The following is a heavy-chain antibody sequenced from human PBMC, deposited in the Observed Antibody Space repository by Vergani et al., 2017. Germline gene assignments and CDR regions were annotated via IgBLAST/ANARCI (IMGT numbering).Heavy chain of an antibody. D-gene: IGHD3-10*01. CDR1: GGSISGTNW. Sequence: QVQLQESGPGLVKPPGTLSLTCAVSGGSISGTNWWSWVRQSPGKGLEWIGEIYHSGSTNYNPSLKSRVTISVDKSKNQFSLKLSSVTAADTAVYYCARDPDAGSGERYYYGMDVWGQGTTVTVSS. CDR3: ARDPDAGSGERYYYGMDV. CDR2: IYHSGST. J-gene: IGHJ6*02. V-gene: IGHV4-4*03.